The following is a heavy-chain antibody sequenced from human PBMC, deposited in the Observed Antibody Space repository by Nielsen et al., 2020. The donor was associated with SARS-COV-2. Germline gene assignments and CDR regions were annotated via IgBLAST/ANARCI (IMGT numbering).Heavy chain of an antibody. V-gene: IGHV4-59*01. CDR2: IYYSGST. J-gene: IGHJ6*02. Sequence: SETLSLTCTVSGGSISSYYWSWIRQPLGKGLEWIGYIYYSGSTNYNPSLKSRVTISVDTSKNQFSLKLSSVTAADTAVYYCARDRVSGGMDVWGQGTTVTVSS. CDR3: ARDRVSGGMDV. CDR1: GGSISSYY. D-gene: IGHD5/OR15-5a*01.